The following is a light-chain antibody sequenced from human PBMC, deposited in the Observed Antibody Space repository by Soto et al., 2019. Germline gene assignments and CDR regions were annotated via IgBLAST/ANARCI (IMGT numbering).Light chain of an antibody. CDR3: SSFTSSTTRV. J-gene: IGLJ1*01. V-gene: IGLV2-14*01. CDR1: GHDVGGYNY. Sequence: QSALTQPASVSGSPGQSITISCTGTGHDVGGYNYVSWYQQHPGKAPKLMIYDVSNRPSGVSNRFSGSKSGNTASLTISGLQAEDEADYYCSSFTSSTTRVFGAGTKVTVL. CDR2: DVS.